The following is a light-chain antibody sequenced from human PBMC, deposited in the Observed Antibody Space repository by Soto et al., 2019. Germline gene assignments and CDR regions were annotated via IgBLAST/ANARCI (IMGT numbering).Light chain of an antibody. J-gene: IGLJ1*01. CDR3: QSYDSCLSGYV. CDR2: GNS. Sequence: QSVLTQPPSVSGAPGQRVTISCTGSSSNIGAGYEVHWYQQLPGTAPKLLIYGNSNRPSGVPDRFSGSKSGTSASLAITGLQAEDEADYYCQSYDSCLSGYVFGTGTKLTVL. CDR1: SSNIGAGYE. V-gene: IGLV1-40*01.